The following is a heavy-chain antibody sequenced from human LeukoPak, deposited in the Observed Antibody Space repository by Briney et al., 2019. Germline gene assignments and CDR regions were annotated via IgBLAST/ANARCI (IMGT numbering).Heavy chain of an antibody. J-gene: IGHJ4*02. CDR3: AKDRYSYAFEYFDP. D-gene: IGHD5-18*01. V-gene: IGHV3-74*01. Sequence: GGSLRLSCAASGFTFSSYWMHWVRQVPGKGLVWVARINGDGSNIAYADSVRGRFTISRDNAKNTLYLEMSSLRAEDTAVYYCAKDRYSYAFEYFDPWGQGTLVTVSS. CDR2: INGDGSNI. CDR1: GFTFSSYW.